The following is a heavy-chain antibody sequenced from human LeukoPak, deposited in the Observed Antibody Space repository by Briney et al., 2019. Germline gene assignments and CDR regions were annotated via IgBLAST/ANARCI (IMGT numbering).Heavy chain of an antibody. CDR1: GGTFSSYA. D-gene: IGHD2-2*01. CDR2: IIPIFGTA. Sequence: ASVKVSCKASGGTFSSYAISWVRQAPGQGLEWMGGIIPIFGTANYAQKFQGRATITADESTSTAYMELSSLRSEDTAVYYCSVRVVPAAISDWGQGTLVTVSS. CDR3: SVRVVPAAISD. V-gene: IGHV1-69*13. J-gene: IGHJ4*02.